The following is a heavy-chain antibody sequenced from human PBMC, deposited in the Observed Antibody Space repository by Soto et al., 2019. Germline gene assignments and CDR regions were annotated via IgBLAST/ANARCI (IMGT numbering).Heavy chain of an antibody. V-gene: IGHV1-8*01. CDR2: MNGDRDNT. J-gene: IGHJ4*02. CDR3: ARDPVSIAAAGTLYFDY. CDR1: GYTFTSYD. Sequence: ASVKVSCKASGYTFTSYDINWLRLAPGQGLEWMGWMNGDRDNTGCAQKFQGRLTMTKDTSKSTAYMELSSLTSDDTAVYYCARDPVSIAAAGTLYFDYWGQGTLVTVSS. D-gene: IGHD6-13*01.